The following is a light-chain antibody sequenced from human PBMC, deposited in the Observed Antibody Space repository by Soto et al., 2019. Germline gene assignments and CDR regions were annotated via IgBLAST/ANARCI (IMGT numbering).Light chain of an antibody. Sequence: QSALTQPRSVSGSRGHSVTISCTGTSSDVGTYNYVSWYQQHPGKAPKVMIYDVSERPSGVPDRFSGSKSGNTASLTISGLQAEDEADYYCCSYAGSPRYVLGTGTKLTVL. V-gene: IGLV2-11*01. J-gene: IGLJ1*01. CDR1: SSDVGTYNY. CDR3: CSYAGSPRYV. CDR2: DVS.